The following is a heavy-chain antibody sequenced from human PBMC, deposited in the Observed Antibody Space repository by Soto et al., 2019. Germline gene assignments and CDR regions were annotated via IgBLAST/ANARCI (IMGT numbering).Heavy chain of an antibody. J-gene: IGHJ6*02. V-gene: IGHV1-69*19. CDR2: IIPIFGTA. CDR1: GGTFSSYA. Sequence: QVQRVQSGAEVKKPGSSVKVSCKASGGTFSSYAISWVRQAPGQGLEWMGGIIPIFGTAHYAQKSQARVTITADEATSTAYMVLSSLTSEDTAMYSCARHTGPHENYYYYYCMDVWGQGTTFTVSS. CDR3: ARHTGPHENYYYYYCMDV. D-gene: IGHD1-1*01.